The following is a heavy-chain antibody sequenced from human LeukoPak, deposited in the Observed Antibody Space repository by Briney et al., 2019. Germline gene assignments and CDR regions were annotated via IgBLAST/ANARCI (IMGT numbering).Heavy chain of an antibody. CDR2: ITGTGGNT. D-gene: IGHD5-24*01. J-gene: IGHJ4*02. CDR3: AKEGDVPDY. V-gene: IGHV3-23*01. CDR1: GFTFTTCA. Sequence: GGSLRLSCAVSGFTFTTCAMSWVRQAPGKGLEWVSAITGTGGNTYYADSVKGRFTISRDNSKNTLYLQMNSLRVEDTAVYYCAKEGDVPDYWGQGTLVTVSS.